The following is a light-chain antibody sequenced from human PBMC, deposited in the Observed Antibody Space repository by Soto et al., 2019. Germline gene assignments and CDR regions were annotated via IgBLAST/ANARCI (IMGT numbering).Light chain of an antibody. Sequence: QSALTQPASVSGSPGQSITLSCTGTSSDVGGYNYVSWYQQHPGKAPKLMIYDVSNRPSGVSNHFSGSKSGNTASLTISGLQAEDEADYYCSSYTSSSTLVVFGGGTKLTVL. CDR3: SSYTSSSTLVV. J-gene: IGLJ2*01. CDR1: SSDVGGYNY. V-gene: IGLV2-14*01. CDR2: DVS.